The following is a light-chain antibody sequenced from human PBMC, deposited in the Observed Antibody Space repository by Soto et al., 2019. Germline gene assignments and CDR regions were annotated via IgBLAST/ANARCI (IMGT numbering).Light chain of an antibody. Sequence: QSVLTQPPSASGTPGQRVTISCSGSSSNIGSNYVYWYQQLPGTAPKLLIYRNNQRPSGVPDRLSGSKSATSVSLAISGLRSEDEADYYCAAWDASLSGWVFGGGTKVTVL. CDR2: RNN. J-gene: IGLJ3*02. CDR3: AAWDASLSGWV. V-gene: IGLV1-47*01. CDR1: SSNIGSNY.